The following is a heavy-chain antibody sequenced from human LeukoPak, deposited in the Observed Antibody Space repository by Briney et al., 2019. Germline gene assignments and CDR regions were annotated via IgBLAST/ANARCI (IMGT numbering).Heavy chain of an antibody. J-gene: IGHJ4*02. CDR2: ISGSGGRP. V-gene: IGHV3-23*01. CDR1: GFTFSSCA. Sequence: GGSLRLSCAASGFTFSSCAMSWVRQAPGKGLEWVSAISGSGGRPYYADSVKGRFTISRDNSRNTLYLQMNSLRAEDTAVYYCARHPEPGYCSSTSCHESYFDYWGQGTLVTVSS. D-gene: IGHD2-2*01. CDR3: ARHPEPGYCSSTSCHESYFDY.